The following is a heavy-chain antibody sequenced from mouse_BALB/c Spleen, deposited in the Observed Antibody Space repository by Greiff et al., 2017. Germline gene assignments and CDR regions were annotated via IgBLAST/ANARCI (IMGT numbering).Heavy chain of an antibody. J-gene: IGHJ3*01. CDR2: IWAGGST. Sequence: VKLVESGPGLVAPSQSLSITCTVSGFSLTSYGVHWVRQPPGKGLEWLGVIWAGGSTNYSSALMSRLSISKDNSKSQVFLKMNSLQTDDTAMYYCAIYGNYWFAYWGQGTLVTVSA. D-gene: IGHD2-1*01. V-gene: IGHV2-9*02. CDR3: AIYGNYWFAY. CDR1: GFSLTSYG.